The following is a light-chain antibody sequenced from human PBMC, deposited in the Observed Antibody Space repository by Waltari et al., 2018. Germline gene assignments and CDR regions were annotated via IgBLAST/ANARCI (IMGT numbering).Light chain of an antibody. Sequence: QSALTPPASVSGSPGQSTTISCTGITTDTWTYNLVSWYQQHPGKAPKLIIFEGTKRPSGVSNRFFASKSGNTASLTISGLQADDEADYHCCSYVSNTYVFGTGTKVTVL. V-gene: IGLV2-23*01. CDR3: CSYVSNTYV. CDR1: TTDTWTYNL. J-gene: IGLJ1*01. CDR2: EGT.